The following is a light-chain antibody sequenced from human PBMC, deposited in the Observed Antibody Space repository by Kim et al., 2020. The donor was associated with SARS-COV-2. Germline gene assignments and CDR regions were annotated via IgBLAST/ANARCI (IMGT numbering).Light chain of an antibody. CDR1: KLGDKY. J-gene: IGLJ1*01. V-gene: IGLV3-1*01. CDR2: QDN. CDR3: QAWDSSTAEGV. Sequence: SYELTQPPSVSVSPGQTASITCSGDKLGDKYACWYQQKPGQSPVLVIYQDNKRPSGIPERFSASHSGNTATLTISGTQAMDEADYYCQAWDSSTAEGVFGTGTKVTVL.